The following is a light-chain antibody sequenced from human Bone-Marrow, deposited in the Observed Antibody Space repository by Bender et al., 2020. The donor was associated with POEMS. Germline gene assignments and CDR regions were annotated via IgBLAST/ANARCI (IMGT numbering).Light chain of an antibody. CDR1: SSNTGSGYD. V-gene: IGLV1-40*01. J-gene: IGLJ3*02. CDR2: GYN. Sequence: QSVLTQPPSVSAAPGHKVTISCSGSSSNTGSGYDINWYQHLPGTAPKLLIYGYNNRPSGVPDRFSGSKSGTSASLAITGLQAEDEGDYYCQSYDNSLGGWVFGGGTKLTVL. CDR3: QSYDNSLGGWV.